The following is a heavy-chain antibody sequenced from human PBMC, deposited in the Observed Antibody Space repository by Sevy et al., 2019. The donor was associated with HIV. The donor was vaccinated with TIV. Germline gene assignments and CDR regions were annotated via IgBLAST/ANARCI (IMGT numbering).Heavy chain of an antibody. Sequence: GGSLRLSCEASGFTFSKYSMSWVRQAPGKGLEWVSTFSFGCGRINYVDSVKGRFTISRDDSKNTLYLQMNSLRAEDTVVYYCAREGCTKPHDYWGQGTLVTVSS. V-gene: IGHV3-23*01. J-gene: IGHJ4*02. D-gene: IGHD2-8*01. CDR2: FSFGCGRI. CDR3: AREGCTKPHDY. CDR1: GFTFSKYS.